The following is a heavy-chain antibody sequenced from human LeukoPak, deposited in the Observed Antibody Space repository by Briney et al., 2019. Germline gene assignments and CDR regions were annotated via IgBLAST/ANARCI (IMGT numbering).Heavy chain of an antibody. V-gene: IGHV4-34*01. CDR3: ASRLWLRRNAFDI. J-gene: IGHJ3*02. CDR2: INHSGST. CDR1: GGSFSGYY. D-gene: IGHD5-18*01. Sequence: PSETLSLTCAVYGGSFSGYYWSWIRQPPGKGLEWIGEINHSGSTNYNPSLKSRVTISVDTSKNQFSLKLSSVTAADTAVYYCASRLWLRRNAFDIWGQGTMVTVSS.